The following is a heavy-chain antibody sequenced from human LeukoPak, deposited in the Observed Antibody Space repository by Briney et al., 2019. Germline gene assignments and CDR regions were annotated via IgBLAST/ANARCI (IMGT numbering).Heavy chain of an antibody. CDR1: GGSFTSGGYY. Sequence: ASQTLSLTCTVSGGSFTSGGYYWSWIRQPPGKGLEWMGYIYYTGSNHYNPSLKSRISMSVDTSKRQFSLNLMSVTGADTAIYYCARDKVTVTGNWFDSWGQGTLVAVSS. D-gene: IGHD4-17*01. J-gene: IGHJ5*01. CDR2: IYYTGSN. CDR3: ARDKVTVTGNWFDS. V-gene: IGHV4-31*03.